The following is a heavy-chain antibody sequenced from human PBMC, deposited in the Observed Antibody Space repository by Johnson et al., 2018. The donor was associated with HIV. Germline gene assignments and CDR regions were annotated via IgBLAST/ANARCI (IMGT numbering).Heavy chain of an antibody. CDR1: GFTFSHYS. D-gene: IGHD3-10*01. J-gene: IGHJ3*02. Sequence: QMLLVESGGHVVQPGRSLRLSCVASGFTFSHYSMHWVRQAPGKGLEWVAVTSNDGSNKYYADSVKGRFTISRDNSKNTLYLQMNSLRAEDTAVYYCASTGSGSDDAFDIWGQGTMVTVSS. CDR2: TSNDGSNK. CDR3: ASTGSGSDDAFDI. V-gene: IGHV3-30-3*01.